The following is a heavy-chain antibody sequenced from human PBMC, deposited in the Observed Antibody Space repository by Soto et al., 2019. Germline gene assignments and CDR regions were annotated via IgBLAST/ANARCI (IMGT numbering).Heavy chain of an antibody. D-gene: IGHD3-22*01. CDR2: INHSGST. CDR1: GGSFSGYY. V-gene: IGHV4-34*01. Sequence: SETLSLTCAVYGGSFSGYYWSWIRQPPGKGLEWIGEINHSGSTNYNPSLKRRVTISVDTSKNQFSLKLSSVTAADTAVYYCARAVITMIVVVDAFDIWGQGTMVTVSS. J-gene: IGHJ3*02. CDR3: ARAVITMIVVVDAFDI.